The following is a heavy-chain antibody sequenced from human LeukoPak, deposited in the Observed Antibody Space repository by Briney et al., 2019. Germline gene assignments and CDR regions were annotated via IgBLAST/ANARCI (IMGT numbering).Heavy chain of an antibody. CDR2: IYYSGST. J-gene: IGHJ4*02. CDR1: GGSISSSSYY. Sequence: SETLSLTCTVSGGSISSSSYYWGWIRQPPGKGLEWIGSIYYSGSTYYNPSLQSRATISLDTSKNQFSLKLRSLTAADTAVYFCARDGLGFDTSGFSRWGQGTLVTVSS. CDR3: ARDGLGFDTSGFSR. V-gene: IGHV4-39*07. D-gene: IGHD3-3*01.